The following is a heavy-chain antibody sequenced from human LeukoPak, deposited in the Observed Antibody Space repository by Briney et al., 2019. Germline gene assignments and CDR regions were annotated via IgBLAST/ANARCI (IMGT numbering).Heavy chain of an antibody. CDR1: GFTFSTYG. J-gene: IGHJ4*02. Sequence: SGGSLRLSCAASGFTFSTYGMTWVRQAPGKGLEWVSAISGSAAATFYADSVKGRFTISRDNSKNTLYLQMNSLTSEDTAVYYCAKVKTDILIPDSWGQGTLVTVSS. CDR3: AKVKTDILIPDS. V-gene: IGHV3-23*01. D-gene: IGHD2-21*02. CDR2: ISGSAAAT.